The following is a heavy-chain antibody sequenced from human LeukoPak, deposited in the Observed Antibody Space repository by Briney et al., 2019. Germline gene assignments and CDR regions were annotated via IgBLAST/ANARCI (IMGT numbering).Heavy chain of an antibody. J-gene: IGHJ4*02. V-gene: IGHV4-34*01. D-gene: IGHD6-19*01. Sequence: PSETLCLTCAVYGESFSGYFWSWIRQPPGKGLEWIGKINHSGSTNYNPSLKSRVTISVDTSKNQFSLKLSSVTAADTAVYYCAREGAVDGYFDYWGQGTLVTVSS. CDR2: INHSGST. CDR1: GESFSGYF. CDR3: AREGAVDGYFDY.